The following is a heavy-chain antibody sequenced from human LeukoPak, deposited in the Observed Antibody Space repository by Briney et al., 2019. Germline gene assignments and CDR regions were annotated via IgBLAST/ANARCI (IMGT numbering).Heavy chain of an antibody. V-gene: IGHV1-69*13. CDR3: ARPSLHDYGDWRFDY. Sequence: SVKVSCKASGGTFSSYAISWVRQAPGQGLEWKGGIIPIFGTANYAQKFQGRVTITADESTSTAYMELSSLRSEDTAVYYCARPSLHDYGDWRFDYWGQGTLVTVSS. J-gene: IGHJ4*02. CDR1: GGTFSSYA. CDR2: IIPIFGTA. D-gene: IGHD4-17*01.